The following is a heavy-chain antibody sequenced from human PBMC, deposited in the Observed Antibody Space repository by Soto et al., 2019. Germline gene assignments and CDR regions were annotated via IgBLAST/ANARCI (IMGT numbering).Heavy chain of an antibody. J-gene: IGHJ5*02. Sequence: SETLSLTCAVSGHSISSAYYWGWIRQSPGKGLEWIGTIYHSGTTYYNPSLKSRVTISVDTSNNQFSLKLNSVTPADTAVYYCARGVMVVVGLVPHCFDPWRQGMLVTVSS. V-gene: IGHV4-38-2*01. CDR3: ARGVMVVVGLVPHCFDP. CDR1: GHSISSAYY. D-gene: IGHD2-15*01. CDR2: IYHSGTT.